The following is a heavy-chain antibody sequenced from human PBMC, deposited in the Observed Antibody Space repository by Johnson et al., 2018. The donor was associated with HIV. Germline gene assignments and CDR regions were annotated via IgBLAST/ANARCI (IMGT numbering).Heavy chain of an antibody. CDR2: ISWNSGSI. CDR1: GFTFDDYA. CDR3: AKEKRYSADDAFDI. V-gene: IGHV3-9*01. D-gene: IGHD3-9*01. J-gene: IGHJ3*02. Sequence: VQLVESGGGLVQPGRSLRLSCAASGFTFDDYAMHWVRQAPGKGLEWVSGISWNSGSIGYADSVKGRFTISRDNAKNSLYLQMNSLRAEDTALYYCAKEKRYSADDAFDIWGQGTMVTVSS.